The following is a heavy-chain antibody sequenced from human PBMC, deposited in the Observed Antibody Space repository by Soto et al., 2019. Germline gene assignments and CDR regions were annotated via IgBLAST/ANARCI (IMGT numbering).Heavy chain of an antibody. CDR2: IYYSGST. J-gene: IGHJ5*02. CDR3: ARIQVDYDFWSGYNYPNNWFDP. CDR1: GGSISSGDYY. V-gene: IGHV4-30-4*01. D-gene: IGHD3-3*01. Sequence: SETLSLTCTVSGGSISSGDYYWSWIRQPPGKGLEWIGYIYYSGSTYYNPPLKSRVTISVDTSKNQFSLKLSSVTAADTAVYYCARIQVDYDFWSGYNYPNNWFDPWGQGTLVTVSS.